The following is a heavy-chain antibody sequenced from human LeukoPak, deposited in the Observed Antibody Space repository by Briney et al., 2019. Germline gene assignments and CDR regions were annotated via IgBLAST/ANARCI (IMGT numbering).Heavy chain of an antibody. J-gene: IGHJ4*02. D-gene: IGHD2-21*01. Sequence: QTGGSLRLSCAASGFTFSSYWMHWVRQAPGKGPVWVSRINNDGSGTTYADSVKGRFTISRDDAKNTLYLQMNSLRAEDTAVYYCAKAYSRPTTIMGYWGQGTLVTVSS. CDR2: INNDGSGT. V-gene: IGHV3-74*01. CDR1: GFTFSSYW. CDR3: AKAYSRPTTIMGY.